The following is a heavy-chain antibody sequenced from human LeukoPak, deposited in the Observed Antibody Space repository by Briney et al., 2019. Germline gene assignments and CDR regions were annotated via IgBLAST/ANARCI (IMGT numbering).Heavy chain of an antibody. V-gene: IGHV3-23*01. D-gene: IGHD5-18*01. CDR3: AKNAGYSYGLYYFDY. CDR1: GFPFSSYA. CDR2: IISSGGVT. Sequence: GGSLRLSCTASGFPFSSYAMSWVRQAPGKGLEWVSSIISSGGVTYYTDSLKGRFTISRDNSRNTVYLQMDSLRAEDSAVYYCAKNAGYSYGLYYFDYWGQGTLVTVSS. J-gene: IGHJ4*02.